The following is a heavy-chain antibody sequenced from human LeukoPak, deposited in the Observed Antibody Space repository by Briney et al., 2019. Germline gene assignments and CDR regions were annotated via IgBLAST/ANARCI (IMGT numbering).Heavy chain of an antibody. CDR2: IYYSGST. Sequence: SETLSLTCTVSGGSISSYYWSWTRQPPGKGLEWIGYIYYSGSTNYNPSLKSQVTISVDTSKNQFSLKLSSVTAADTAVYYCARGVTSTYYFDYWGQGTLVTVSS. V-gene: IGHV4-59*08. CDR1: GGSISSYY. D-gene: IGHD5-18*01. CDR3: ARGVTSTYYFDY. J-gene: IGHJ4*02.